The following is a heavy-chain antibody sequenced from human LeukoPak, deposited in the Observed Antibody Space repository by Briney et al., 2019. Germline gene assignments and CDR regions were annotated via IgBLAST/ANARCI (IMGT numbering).Heavy chain of an antibody. CDR2: INHRGST. V-gene: IGHV4-34*01. Sequence: SETLSLTCAVYGGPFTGYYWSWIRQSPDKGLGWIGEINHRGSTNYNSSLESRLTISADTSKNQFSLHLSSVAAADAAVYYCAKVYSSSPQDAFDVWGQGTMVTVSS. CDR1: GGPFTGYY. CDR3: AKVYSSSPQDAFDV. J-gene: IGHJ3*01. D-gene: IGHD3-22*01.